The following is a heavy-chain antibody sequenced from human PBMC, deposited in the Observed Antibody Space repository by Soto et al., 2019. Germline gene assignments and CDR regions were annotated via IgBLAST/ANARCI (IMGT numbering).Heavy chain of an antibody. D-gene: IGHD5-18*01. V-gene: IGHV3-30*18. Sequence: GGSLRLSCAASGFTFSSYGMHWVRQAPGKGLEWVAVISYDGSNKYYADSVKGRFTISRDNSKNTLYLQMNSLRAEDTAVYYCAKDLGPIQLWFPYYYYGMDVWGQGTTVTVSS. CDR3: AKDLGPIQLWFPYYYYGMDV. CDR2: ISYDGSNK. CDR1: GFTFSSYG. J-gene: IGHJ6*02.